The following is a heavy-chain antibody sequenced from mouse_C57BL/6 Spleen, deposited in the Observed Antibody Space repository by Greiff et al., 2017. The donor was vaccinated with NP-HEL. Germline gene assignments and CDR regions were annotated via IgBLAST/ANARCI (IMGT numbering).Heavy chain of an antibody. V-gene: IGHV1-26*01. D-gene: IGHD3-2*02. Sequence: EVQLQQSGPELVKPGASVKISCKASGYTFTDYYMNWVKQSHGKSLEWIGDINPNNGGTSYNQKFKGKATLTVDKSSSTAYMELRSLTSEDSAVDYCARSRLGYYFDYWGQGTTLTVSS. CDR2: INPNNGGT. CDR1: GYTFTDYY. J-gene: IGHJ2*01. CDR3: ARSRLGYYFDY.